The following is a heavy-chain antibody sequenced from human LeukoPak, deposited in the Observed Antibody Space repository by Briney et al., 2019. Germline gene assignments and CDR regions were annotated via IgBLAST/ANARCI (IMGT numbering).Heavy chain of an antibody. CDR1: GYTFTSYG. D-gene: IGHD6-13*01. CDR3: ARDHWGGRQQLVRRGIAGDY. J-gene: IGHJ4*02. V-gene: IGHV1-18*01. Sequence: ASVKVSCKASGYTFTSYGISWVRQAPGQGLEWMGWISAYNGNTNYAQKLQGRVTMTTDTSTSAAYMELRSLTSDDTAVYYCARDHWGGRQQLVRRGIAGDYWGQGTLVTVSS. CDR2: ISAYNGNT.